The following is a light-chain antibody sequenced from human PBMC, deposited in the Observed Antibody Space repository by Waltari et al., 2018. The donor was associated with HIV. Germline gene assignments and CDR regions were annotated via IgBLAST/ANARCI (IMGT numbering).Light chain of an antibody. CDR1: NLGVRY. CDR2: QDV. V-gene: IGLV3-1*01. Sequence: SYVVSQPPSVSVSPGQTATISCPGDNLGVRYCCWYQQKSGQYPLQIIYQDVKRRSGIPERFSAFNSGNTATLTISGTQGVDEADYFCQVCDGRIMIFGGGTKLTVL. CDR3: QVCDGRIMI. J-gene: IGLJ2*01.